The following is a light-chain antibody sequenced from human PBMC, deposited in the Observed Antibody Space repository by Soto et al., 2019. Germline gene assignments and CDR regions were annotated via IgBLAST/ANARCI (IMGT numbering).Light chain of an antibody. J-gene: IGKJ1*01. CDR3: QQYGSSPRT. CDR1: QSFNSIY. CDR2: GAS. V-gene: IGKV3-20*01. Sequence: EIVLTQSPVTLSLSPWERATLSCRASQSFNSIYLAWYQQKPGQAPRLPIYGASSRATGIPDRFSGSGSGTDFTLTISRLEPEDFAVYYCQQYGSSPRTFGQGTKVDNK.